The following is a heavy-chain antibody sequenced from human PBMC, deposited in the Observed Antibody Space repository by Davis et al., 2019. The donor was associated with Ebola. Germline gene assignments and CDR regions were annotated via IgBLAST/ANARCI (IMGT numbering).Heavy chain of an antibody. Sequence: GESLKISCAASGFTFSSYAMSWVRQAPGKGLEWVSSISSSSSYIYYADSVKGRFTISRDNAKNSLYLQMNSLRAEDTAVYYCARDRLSVRGPLYYYGMDVWGQGTTVTVSS. J-gene: IGHJ6*02. CDR2: ISSSSSYI. V-gene: IGHV3-21*01. D-gene: IGHD3-10*01. CDR1: GFTFSSYA. CDR3: ARDRLSVRGPLYYYGMDV.